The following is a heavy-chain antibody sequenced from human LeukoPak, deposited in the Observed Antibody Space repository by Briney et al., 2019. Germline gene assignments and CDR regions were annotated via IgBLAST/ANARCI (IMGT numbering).Heavy chain of an antibody. J-gene: IGHJ5*02. D-gene: IGHD2-2*01. CDR1: GFTFSSYA. CDR3: ATPWGEVAAATWFDP. V-gene: IGHV3-23*01. CDR2: ISGDSHTT. Sequence: GGSLRLSCAASGFTFSSYAMSWVRQAPGKGLEWVSAISGDSHTTHYAASVKGRFTISRDNTKNTLYLQMSSLRAEDTAVYYCATPWGEVAAATWFDPWGQGTLVTVSS.